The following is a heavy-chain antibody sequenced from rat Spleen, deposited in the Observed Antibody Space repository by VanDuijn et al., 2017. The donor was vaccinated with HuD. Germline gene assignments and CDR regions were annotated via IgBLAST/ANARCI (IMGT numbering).Heavy chain of an antibody. D-gene: IGHD1-9*01. CDR3: TRRGHTMGLTSRYFDY. Sequence: EVHLVESGGGLVQHGRSLKLSCTASGLSFSNYDMAWVRQAPTKGLEWVAYISYEGSSTYYGDSVKGRFTISKDNAKSTLYLQMNSLRSEDTATYYCTRRGHTMGLTSRYFDYWGQGVMVTVSS. V-gene: IGHV5-22*01. CDR2: ISYEGSST. J-gene: IGHJ2*01. CDR1: GLSFSNYD.